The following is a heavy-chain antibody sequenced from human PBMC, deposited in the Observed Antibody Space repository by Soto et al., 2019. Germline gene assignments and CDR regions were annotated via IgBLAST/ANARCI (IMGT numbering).Heavy chain of an antibody. CDR1: YGSFSGYY. CDR3: ARLYGLDAFDF. J-gene: IGHJ3*01. V-gene: IGHV4-34*01. Sequence: SETLCLTCSFYYGSFSGYYLTLIRQHPGTVREWIGEINHSGSTNYNPSLKSRVTISVDTSRNQFSLKLTSVTAADTAVYYCARLYGLDAFDFWGQGTMVTVSS. CDR2: INHSGST. D-gene: IGHD3-16*02.